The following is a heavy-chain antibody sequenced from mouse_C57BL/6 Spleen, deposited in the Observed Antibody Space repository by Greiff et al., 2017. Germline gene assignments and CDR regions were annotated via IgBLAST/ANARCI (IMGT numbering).Heavy chain of an antibody. CDR1: GYAFSSYW. D-gene: IGHD1-1*01. Sequence: VQVVESGAELVKPGASVKISCKASGYAFSSYWMHWVKQRPGTGLEWIGQIYPGDGATNYNGKFKGKATLTADKASSTAYMQVSSLTSEDSAVYFCARSGQDYGSSAWFAYWGQGTLVTVSA. CDR3: ARSGQDYGSSAWFAY. CDR2: IYPGDGAT. J-gene: IGHJ3*01. V-gene: IGHV1-80*01.